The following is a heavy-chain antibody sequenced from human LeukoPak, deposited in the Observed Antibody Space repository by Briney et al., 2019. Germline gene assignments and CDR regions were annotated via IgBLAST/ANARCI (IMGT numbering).Heavy chain of an antibody. CDR1: GGSISSYY. D-gene: IGHD6-6*01. CDR2: IYYSGST. J-gene: IGHJ4*02. V-gene: IGHV4-59*01. Sequence: SETLSLTCTVSGGSISSYYWSWIRQPPGKGLEWIGYIYYSGSTNYNPSLTSRVTISVDTSKNQFSLKLSSVTAADTAVYYCARERRYSSSSGVVDYWGQGTLVTVSS. CDR3: ARERRYSSSSGVVDY.